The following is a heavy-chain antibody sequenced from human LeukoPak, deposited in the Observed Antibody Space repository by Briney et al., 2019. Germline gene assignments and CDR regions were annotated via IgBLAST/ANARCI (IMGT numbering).Heavy chain of an antibody. CDR2: IYTSGST. CDR1: GGSISSGSYY. CDR3: ASLTGLGWFDP. D-gene: IGHD3-9*01. Sequence: PSQTLSLTCTVSGGSISSGSYYWSWIRQPAGKGLEWIGRIYTSGSTNYNPSLKSRVTISVGTSKNQFSLKLSSVTAADTAVYYCASLTGLGWFDPWGQGTLVTVSS. V-gene: IGHV4-61*02. J-gene: IGHJ5*02.